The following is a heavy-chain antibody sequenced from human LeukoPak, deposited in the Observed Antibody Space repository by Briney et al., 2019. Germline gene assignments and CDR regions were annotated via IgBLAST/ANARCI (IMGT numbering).Heavy chain of an antibody. CDR1: VYTFTSYG. D-gene: IGHD3-10*01. CDR2: ISAFNGNT. Sequence: GASVKVSCKASVYTFTSYGISWVRQAPGQGLEWMGWISAFNGNTNYVQKLQGRVTMTTDTSTSTAYMELRSLRSDDTAVYYCARDSPYYYGSGSYQENWFDPWGQGTLVTVSS. CDR3: ARDSPYYYGSGSYQENWFDP. J-gene: IGHJ5*02. V-gene: IGHV1-18*01.